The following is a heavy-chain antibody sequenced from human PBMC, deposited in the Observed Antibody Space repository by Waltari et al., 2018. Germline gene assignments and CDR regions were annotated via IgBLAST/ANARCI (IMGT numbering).Heavy chain of an antibody. CDR2: IHRSGRT. V-gene: IGHV4-4*02. D-gene: IGHD2-15*01. CDR1: GDSMIENYW. J-gene: IGHJ4*02. Sequence: QLQLQQSGPGLVKPSESLSPPCGVSGDSMIENYWWSWVRQSPEKGLAWIGQIHRSGRTYYNPSLESRVSVSMDTSNNKFFLKLSSAIAADTAVYYCARDRGRGLYFDSWGQGTLVTVSP. CDR3: ARDRGRGLYFDS.